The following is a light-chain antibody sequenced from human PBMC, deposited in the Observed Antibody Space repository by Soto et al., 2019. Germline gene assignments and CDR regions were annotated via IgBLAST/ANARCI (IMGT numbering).Light chain of an antibody. Sequence: DIQMTQSPSSLSASVRDRVTITCRASQGISNWLAWXQQKPGXAPKLLIYKASSLESGVRARFSGSGSGIEFTLTISSLQPDDFATYYCQQMGTFGQGTKVDI. CDR1: QGISNW. J-gene: IGKJ1*01. CDR3: QQMGT. V-gene: IGKV1-5*03. CDR2: KAS.